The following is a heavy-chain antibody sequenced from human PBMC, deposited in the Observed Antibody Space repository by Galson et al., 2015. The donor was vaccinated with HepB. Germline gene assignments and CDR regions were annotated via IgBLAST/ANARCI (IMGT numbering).Heavy chain of an antibody. D-gene: IGHD6-13*01. J-gene: IGHJ4*02. Sequence: KGLEWVGHIKNKPNNYATAYAVSVRGRFTISRDDSKNLAYLEMNSLTIEDTAVYYCTRVGAASDDFDYWGQGILVTVSS. CDR3: TRVGAASDDFDY. CDR2: IKNKPNNYAT. V-gene: IGHV3-73*01.